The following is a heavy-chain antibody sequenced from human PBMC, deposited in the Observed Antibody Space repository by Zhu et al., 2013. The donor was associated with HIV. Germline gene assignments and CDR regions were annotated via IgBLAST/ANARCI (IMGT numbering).Heavy chain of an antibody. Sequence: QVQLVQSGAEVKKPGASVKVSCKASGYTFTGYYMHWARQAPGQGLEWMGWINPNSGGTNYAQKFQGRVTMTRDTSISTAYMELSRLRSDDTAVYYCAREQRITMVRGVISWFDPWGQGTLVTVSS. CDR1: GYTFTGYY. CDR2: INPNSGGT. V-gene: IGHV1-2*02. D-gene: IGHD3-10*01. J-gene: IGHJ5*02. CDR3: AREQRITMVRGVISWFDP.